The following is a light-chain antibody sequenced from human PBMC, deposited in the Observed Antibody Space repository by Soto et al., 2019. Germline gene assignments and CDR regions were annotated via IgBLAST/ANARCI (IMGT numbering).Light chain of an antibody. CDR3: RSYTSSSTLNV. V-gene: IGLV2-14*01. Sequence: QSALTQPASVSGSPGQSITISCTRNSSDVGGYNYVSWYQQHPGKAPKLMIYDVSNRPSGVSNRFSGSKSGNTASLTISGLQAEDEADYYCRSYTSSSTLNVFGTGTKLTVL. CDR1: SSDVGGYNY. CDR2: DVS. J-gene: IGLJ1*01.